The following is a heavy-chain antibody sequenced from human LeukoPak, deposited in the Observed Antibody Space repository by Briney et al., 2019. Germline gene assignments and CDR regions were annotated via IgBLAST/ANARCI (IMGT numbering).Heavy chain of an antibody. CDR2: IFYTGST. CDR3: ARDVDTGTVGDYFDY. D-gene: IGHD5-18*01. Sequence: PSETLSLTCTVSGGSIGSSRYSWGWIRQTPGKGLEWIGSIFYTGSTYYNPSLKSRITISQDTSKSQFSLKLRSVTAADTAVYYCARDVDTGTVGDYFDYWGQGTLVTVSS. J-gene: IGHJ4*02. V-gene: IGHV4-39*07. CDR1: GGSIGSSRYS.